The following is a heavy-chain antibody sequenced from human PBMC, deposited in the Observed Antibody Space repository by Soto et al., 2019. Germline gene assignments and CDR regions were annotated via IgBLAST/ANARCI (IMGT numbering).Heavy chain of an antibody. Sequence: SETLSLTCTVSGGSISSYYWSWIRQPPGKGLEWIGYIYYSGSTNYNPSLKSRVTISVDTSKNQFSLKLSSVTAADTAVYYCARHEILAYCGGDCYSQSPFDYWGQGTLVTVSS. CDR1: GGSISSYY. D-gene: IGHD2-21*01. J-gene: IGHJ4*02. CDR2: IYYSGST. CDR3: ARHEILAYCGGDCYSQSPFDY. V-gene: IGHV4-59*08.